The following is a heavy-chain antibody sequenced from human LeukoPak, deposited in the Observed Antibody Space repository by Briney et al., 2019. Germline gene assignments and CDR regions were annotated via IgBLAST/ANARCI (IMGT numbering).Heavy chain of an antibody. CDR1: GFTFSSYS. D-gene: IGHD2-2*01. CDR2: ISSSSSYI. Sequence: GGSLRLSCAASGFTFSSYSMNWVRQAPGEGLEWVSSISSSSSYIYYADSVKGRFTISRDNAKNSLYPQMNSLRAEDTAVYYCARAYVVVPAALDYWGQGTLVTVSS. CDR3: ARAYVVVPAALDY. V-gene: IGHV3-21*01. J-gene: IGHJ4*02.